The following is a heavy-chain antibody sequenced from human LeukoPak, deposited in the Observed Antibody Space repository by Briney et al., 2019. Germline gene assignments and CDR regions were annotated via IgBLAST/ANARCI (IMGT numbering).Heavy chain of an antibody. CDR1: GDXISSSSYY. D-gene: IGHD3-22*01. CDR2: IYYSGST. J-gene: IGHJ4*02. V-gene: IGHV4-39*01. Sequence: SETLSLTCTVSGDXISSSSYYWGWLRQPPGKWLEWIGSIYYSGSTYYNPSLKSRVTISVDTSKNQFSLKLSSVTAADTAVYYCARGLRHYGSSGYYYYWGQGTLVTVSS. CDR3: ARGLRHYGSSGYYYY.